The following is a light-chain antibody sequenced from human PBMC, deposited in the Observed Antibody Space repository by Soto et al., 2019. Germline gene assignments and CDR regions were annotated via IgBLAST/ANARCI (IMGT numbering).Light chain of an antibody. V-gene: IGLV1-44*01. Sequence: QSALTQPPSASGTPGQRVTISCPGRSSNIGSNTVNWYQQVPGTAPKLRIYNNNQRPSGVPERFSGSKSGTSASLAISGLQSEDEADYYCAAWDDSLNAVVFGGGTKVTVL. CDR2: NNN. CDR3: AAWDDSLNAVV. J-gene: IGLJ2*01. CDR1: SSNIGSNT.